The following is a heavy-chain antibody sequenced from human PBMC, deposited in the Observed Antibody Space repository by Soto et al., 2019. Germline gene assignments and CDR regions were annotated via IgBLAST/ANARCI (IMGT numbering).Heavy chain of an antibody. Sequence: GGSLRLSCAASGFTFSSYGMHWVRQAPGKGLEWVAVISYDGSNKYYADSVKGRFTISRDNSKNTLYLQMNNLRAEDTAVYYCAKGMGIVGANYYYGMDVWGQGTTVTVSS. D-gene: IGHD1-26*01. J-gene: IGHJ6*02. CDR1: GFTFSSYG. V-gene: IGHV3-30*18. CDR2: ISYDGSNK. CDR3: AKGMGIVGANYYYGMDV.